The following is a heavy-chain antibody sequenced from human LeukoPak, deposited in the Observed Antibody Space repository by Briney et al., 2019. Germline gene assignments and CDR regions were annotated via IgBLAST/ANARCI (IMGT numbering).Heavy chain of an antibody. Sequence: PSETLSLTCTVSGGSISSSSYYWGWIRQPPGKGLEWIGSIYYSGSTYYNPSLKSRVTISVDTSENQFSLKLSSVTAADTAVYYCARGLNGDYVGRNSDPTRPLDYWGQGTLVTVSS. CDR1: GGSISSSSYY. D-gene: IGHD4-17*01. V-gene: IGHV4-39*07. CDR3: ARGLNGDYVGRNSDPTRPLDY. J-gene: IGHJ4*02. CDR2: IYYSGST.